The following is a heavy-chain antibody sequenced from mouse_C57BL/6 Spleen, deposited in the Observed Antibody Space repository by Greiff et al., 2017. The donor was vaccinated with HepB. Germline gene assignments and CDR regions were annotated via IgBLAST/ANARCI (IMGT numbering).Heavy chain of an antibody. CDR1: GFSLTSYA. J-gene: IGHJ4*01. D-gene: IGHD4-1*01. CDR2: IWTGGGT. Sequence: QVQLKESGPGLVAPSQSLSITCTVSGFSLTSYAISWVRQPPGKGLEWLGVIWTGGGTKYNSALKSRLSISKDNSKSQVFLKMNSLQTDDTARYYCARKTANWDGFYAMDYWGQGTSVTVSS. V-gene: IGHV2-9-1*01. CDR3: ARKTANWDGFYAMDY.